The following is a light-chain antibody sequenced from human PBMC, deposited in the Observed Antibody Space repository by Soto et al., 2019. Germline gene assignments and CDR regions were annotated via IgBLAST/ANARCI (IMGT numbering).Light chain of an antibody. CDR1: LGIATW. CDR3: QQASSVPLT. J-gene: IGKJ4*01. Sequence: DLQMTQSPSSVSASVGDRVTITCRASLGIATWLAWYQQKPGKAPKLLIYGAGSLQGGVPSRFSGSGSGTEFTLTISSLQPEDLGTYYCQQASSVPLTFGGGTKVEIK. CDR2: GAG. V-gene: IGKV1-12*01.